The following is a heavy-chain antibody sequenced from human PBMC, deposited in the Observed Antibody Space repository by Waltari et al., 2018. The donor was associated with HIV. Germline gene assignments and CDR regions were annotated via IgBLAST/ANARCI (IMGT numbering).Heavy chain of an antibody. J-gene: IGHJ4*02. CDR1: GGSFTNFY. Sequence: QVQLQQWGAGLLKPSETLSLTCSVYGGSFTNFYWNWIRQTPDEGLQWIGEINHGGYTNVNPSLKSRVIMSIDTSKYEISLNLTSVSVADTALYFCARRGSSASPLTLWGRGSRVTVSS. CDR3: ARRGSSASPLTL. D-gene: IGHD3-10*01. CDR2: INHGGYT. V-gene: IGHV4-34*01.